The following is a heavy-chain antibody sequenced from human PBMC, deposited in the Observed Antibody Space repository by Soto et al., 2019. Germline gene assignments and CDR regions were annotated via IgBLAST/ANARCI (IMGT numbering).Heavy chain of an antibody. V-gene: IGHV1-3*04. D-gene: IGHD6-19*01. CDR3: ARGHWLASFDY. Sequence: QVQLVQSGAEVKKPGASVKVSCKASGYTFTSYAIHWVRQAPGQRLEWMGVVNTGNGNTKYSQKFQGRVTITRDTSASTAYMDLSSLRSEDTAVYYCARGHWLASFDYWVQGTLVTVSS. J-gene: IGHJ4*02. CDR2: VNTGNGNT. CDR1: GYTFTSYA.